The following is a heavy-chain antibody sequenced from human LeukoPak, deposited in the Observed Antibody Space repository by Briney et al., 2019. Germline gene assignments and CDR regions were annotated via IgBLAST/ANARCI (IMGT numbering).Heavy chain of an antibody. CDR1: GFTFSTCA. D-gene: IGHD4-11*01. Sequence: GGSLRLSCAASGFTFSTCAMSWVRQAPGKGLEWVSAISGSGGSTYYADSVEGRFTISRDNSKNTLYLQMNSLRAEDTAVYYCAKRDYSNYDLDYWGQGTLVTVSS. J-gene: IGHJ4*02. CDR3: AKRDYSNYDLDY. CDR2: ISGSGGST. V-gene: IGHV3-23*01.